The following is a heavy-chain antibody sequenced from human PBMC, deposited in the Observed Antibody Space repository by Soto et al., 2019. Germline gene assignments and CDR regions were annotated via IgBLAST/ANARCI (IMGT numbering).Heavy chain of an antibody. D-gene: IGHD4-17*01. V-gene: IGHV1-24*01. CDR2: FDPEDGET. CDR3: ATDSYDYGGNLSDY. Sequence: ASVKVSCKVSGYTLTELSMHWVRQAPGKGLEWMGGFDPEDGETIYAQKFQGRVTMTEDTSTDTAYMELSSLRSEDTAVYYCATDSYDYGGNLSDYWGQGTLVTVSS. CDR1: GYTLTELS. J-gene: IGHJ4*02.